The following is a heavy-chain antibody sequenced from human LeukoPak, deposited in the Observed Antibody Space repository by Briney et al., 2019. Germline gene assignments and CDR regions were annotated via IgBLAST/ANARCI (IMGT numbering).Heavy chain of an antibody. CDR3: AKDYYGSGSYYPDY. V-gene: IGHV3-30*18. J-gene: IGHJ4*02. D-gene: IGHD3-10*01. Sequence: GRSLRLSCAASGFTFSSYGMHWVRQAPGKGPEWVAVISYDGSNKYYADSVKGRFTISRDNSKNTLYLQMNSLRAEDTAVYYCAKDYYGSGSYYPDYWGQGTLVTVSS. CDR1: GFTFSSYG. CDR2: ISYDGSNK.